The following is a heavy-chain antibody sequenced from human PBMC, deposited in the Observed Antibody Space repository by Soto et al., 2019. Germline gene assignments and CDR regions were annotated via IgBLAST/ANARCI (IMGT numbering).Heavy chain of an antibody. V-gene: IGHV4-31*03. D-gene: IGHD2-21*02. J-gene: IGHJ6*02. CDR3: AREWRVVVTASPGYGMDV. CDR1: GGSISSGGYY. Sequence: QVQLQESGPGLVKPSQTLSLTCTVSGGSISSGGYYWSWIRQHPGKGLEWIGYIYYSGSTYYNPSLKSRVTISVDTSKNQFSLKLSSVTAADTAVYYCAREWRVVVTASPGYGMDVWGQGTTVTVSS. CDR2: IYYSGST.